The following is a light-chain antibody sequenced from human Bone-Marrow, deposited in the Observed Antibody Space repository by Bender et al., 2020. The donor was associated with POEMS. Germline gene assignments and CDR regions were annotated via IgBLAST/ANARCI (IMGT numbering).Light chain of an antibody. CDR3: LLYYGGAQRV. Sequence: QTVVTQEPSLTVSPGGTVSLTCASSTGAVTSGNYPNWFQQKAGQAPRALIYSTDNKHSWTPARFSGSLLGGKAALTLSGAQPEDEAEYFCLLYYGGAQRVFGGGTKLTVL. J-gene: IGLJ2*01. V-gene: IGLV7-43*01. CDR1: TGAVTSGNY. CDR2: STD.